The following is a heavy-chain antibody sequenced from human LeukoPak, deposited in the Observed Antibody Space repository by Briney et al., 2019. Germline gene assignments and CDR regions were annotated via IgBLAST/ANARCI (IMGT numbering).Heavy chain of an antibody. J-gene: IGHJ4*02. CDR1: GGSISSGGYS. D-gene: IGHD4-17*01. CDR2: IYHSGST. CDR3: ARTTVTTLFDY. Sequence: KTSETLSLTCAVSGGSISSGGYSWSWIRQPPGKGLEWIGYIYHSGSTYYNPSLKSRVTISVDRSKNQFSLKLSSVTAADTAVYYCARTTVTTLFDYWGQGTLVTVSS. V-gene: IGHV4-30-2*01.